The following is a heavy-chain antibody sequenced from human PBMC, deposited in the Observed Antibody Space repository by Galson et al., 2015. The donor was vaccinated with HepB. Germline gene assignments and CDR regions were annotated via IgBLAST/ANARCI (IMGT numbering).Heavy chain of an antibody. CDR1: GYTFTSYY. J-gene: IGHJ4*02. Sequence: SVKVSCKASGYTFTSYYMHWVRQAPGQGLEWMGIINPSSNTTSYAQKFQGRVTMTRDTSTNTVYMELISLRSDDTAVYYCARLSSGWAFDYWGQGTLVTVSS. CDR3: ARLSSGWAFDY. CDR2: INPSSNTT. D-gene: IGHD6-19*01. V-gene: IGHV1-46*01.